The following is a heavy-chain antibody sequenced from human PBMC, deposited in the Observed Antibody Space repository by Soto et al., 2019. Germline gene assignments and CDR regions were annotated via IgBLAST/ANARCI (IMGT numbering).Heavy chain of an antibody. J-gene: IGHJ5*02. V-gene: IGHV1-18*04. CDR1: GYPFIKYG. D-gene: IGHD4-17*01. Sequence: QLQLVQSAAEVKKPGASVRVSCKAYGYPFIKYGISWIRQAPEQGLEWMGWIKVDSGYTNYAQKFQVRVTMTADTSSDTAFMELRSLRLYDTFVYFCATSYAPGFDPWGQGTLVSVSS. CDR2: IKVDSGYT. CDR3: ATSYAPGFDP.